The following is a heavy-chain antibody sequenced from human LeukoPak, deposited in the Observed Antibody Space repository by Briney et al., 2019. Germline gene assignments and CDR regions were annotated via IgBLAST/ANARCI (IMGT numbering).Heavy chain of an antibody. CDR1: GFTVSSNY. J-gene: IGHJ4*02. D-gene: IGHD2-15*01. V-gene: IGHV3-53*01. CDR2: IYSGGST. Sequence: PGGSLRLSCAASGFTVSSNYMSWVRQASGKGLEWVSVIYSGGSTYYADSVKGRFTISRDNSKNTLYPQMNSLRAEDTAVYFCARTSCTGASCYLGPYYFDYWGQGTLVTVSS. CDR3: ARTSCTGASCYLGPYYFDY.